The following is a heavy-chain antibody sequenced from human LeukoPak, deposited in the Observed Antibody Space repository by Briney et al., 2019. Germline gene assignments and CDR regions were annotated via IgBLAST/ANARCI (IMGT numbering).Heavy chain of an antibody. J-gene: IGHJ4*02. CDR2: IYYSGST. D-gene: IGHD4-11*01. CDR1: GGSISGSSNY. Sequence: SETLTLTCTVSGGSISGSSNYWGWIRQPPGKGLEWIGSIYYSGSTDYNPSLKSRVTISVDTSKNQFSLRLSSVTAADTAVYYCARLYSDYVGYWGQGALVTVSS. CDR3: ARLYSDYVGY. V-gene: IGHV4-39*07.